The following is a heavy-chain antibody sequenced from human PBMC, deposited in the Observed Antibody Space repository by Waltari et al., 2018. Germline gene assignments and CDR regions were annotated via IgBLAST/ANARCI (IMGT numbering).Heavy chain of an antibody. CDR2: IFSCGDT. J-gene: IGHJ3*02. CDR3: ATWTGGSLGAFDN. CDR1: GFTVSNND. D-gene: IGHD7-27*01. V-gene: IGHV3-53*01. Sequence: EVQRVESGGGLIQPGGSLRLSCEVSGFTVSNNDIGWVRQAPGKGLEWVSVIFSCGDTYAADAVMGRFTISRDNSKNTLYLQMNSLRVEDTALYYCATWTGGSLGAFDNWGQGTMVTVSS.